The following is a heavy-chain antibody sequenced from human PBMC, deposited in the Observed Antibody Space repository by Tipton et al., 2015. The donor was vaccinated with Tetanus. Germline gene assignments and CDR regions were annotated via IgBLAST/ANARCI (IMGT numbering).Heavy chain of an antibody. J-gene: IGHJ4*02. V-gene: IGHV1-18*01. Sequence: QLVQSGAEVKKPGASVKVSCRASGYTFTTYGINWIRQAPGQGLEWLGWNGGHNGDTNYAQKFQGRVTMTTDTSANTVYMELRSLRSDDTAVYYCARAPNRISRAYDYWGQGTQITVSS. CDR1: GYTFTTYG. CDR2: NGGHNGDT. CDR3: ARAPNRISRAYDY. D-gene: IGHD1-14*01.